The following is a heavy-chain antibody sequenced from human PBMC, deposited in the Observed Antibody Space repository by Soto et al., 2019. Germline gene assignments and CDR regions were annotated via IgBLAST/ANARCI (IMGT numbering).Heavy chain of an antibody. V-gene: IGHV3-23*01. J-gene: IGHJ5*01. Sequence: GGSLRLSFAASGFTFSTHAMSWVRQAPGTGLEWVSTLTGNGDKTYYADSVNGRFTVSRDKSKNTLYLQMNSLRGEDTAVYYCAKYGSDNGRRSFDCYGQGTMGTVSS. CDR1: GFTFSTHA. D-gene: IGHD5-12*01. CDR3: AKYGSDNGRRSFDC. CDR2: LTGNGDKT.